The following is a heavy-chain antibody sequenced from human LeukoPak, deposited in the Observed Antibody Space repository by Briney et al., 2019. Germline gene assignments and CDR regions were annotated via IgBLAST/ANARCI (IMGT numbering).Heavy chain of an antibody. CDR1: GFAFSDSW. CDR2: IKGDGSAK. J-gene: IGHJ3*02. D-gene: IGHD5-18*01. V-gene: IGHV3-7*01. Sequence: PGGSLRLACAASGFAFSDSWMTWIRQAPGKGLEWVAFIKGDGSAKKYVDSVKGRFTISRDNAKNSLFLQMNSLRAEDTAVYYRARDRGWIQHDIWGQGTMVTVSS. CDR3: ARDRGWIQHDI.